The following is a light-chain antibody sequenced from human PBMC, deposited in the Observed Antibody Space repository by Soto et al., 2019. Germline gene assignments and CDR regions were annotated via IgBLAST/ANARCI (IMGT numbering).Light chain of an antibody. Sequence: IVLTQSPGTLFLSPGERATLSCRPSQSVRSNYLVWFQHKPGQPPRLLIYGASFRPTGVPNRFSGSGSGTDFTLTIDRLEPEDSALYYCQCYEYSRWTLGQGTQVEIK. V-gene: IGKV3-20*01. J-gene: IGKJ1*01. CDR3: QCYEYSRWT. CDR2: GAS. CDR1: QSVRSNY.